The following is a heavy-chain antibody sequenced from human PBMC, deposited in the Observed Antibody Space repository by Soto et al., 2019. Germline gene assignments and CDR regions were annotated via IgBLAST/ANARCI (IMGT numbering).Heavy chain of an antibody. V-gene: IGHV3-33*01. CDR3: ARGKGYRSSWYRNWFDP. CDR2: IWYDGSNK. D-gene: IGHD6-13*01. CDR1: GFTFSSYG. Sequence: QVQLVESGGGVVQPGRSLRLSCAASGFTFSSYGMHWVRQAPGKGLEWVAVIWYDGSNKYYADSVKGRFTISRDNSKNTRNRKRKSLGAEDTAVYYCARGKGYRSSWYRNWFDPWGQGTLVTVSS. J-gene: IGHJ5*02.